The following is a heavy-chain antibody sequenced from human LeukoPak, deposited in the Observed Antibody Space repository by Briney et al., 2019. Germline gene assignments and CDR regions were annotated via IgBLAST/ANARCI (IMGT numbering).Heavy chain of an antibody. Sequence: ASVKVSCKASGGTFSSYAISWVRQAPGQGLEWMGGIIPIFGTANYAQKFQGRVTITADESTSTAYMELSSLRSEDTAVYYCALDLGGYYQFDNWFDPWGQGTLVTVSS. CDR2: IIPIFGTA. CDR1: GGTFSSYA. J-gene: IGHJ5*02. V-gene: IGHV1-69*13. CDR3: ALDLGGYYQFDNWFDP. D-gene: IGHD3-22*01.